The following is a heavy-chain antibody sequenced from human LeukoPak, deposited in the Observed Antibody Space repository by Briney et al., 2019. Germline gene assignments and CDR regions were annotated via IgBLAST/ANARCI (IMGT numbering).Heavy chain of an antibody. V-gene: IGHV4-34*01. J-gene: IGHJ3*02. CDR3: ARDPYQDAFDI. CDR2: INHSGST. CDR1: GGSFSGYY. Sequence: SETLSLTCAVYGGSFSGYYWSWIRQPPGKGLEWIGEINHSGSTNYNPSLKSRVTISVDTSKNQFSLKLSSVTAADTAVYYCARDPYQDAFDIWGQGTLVTVSS. D-gene: IGHD2-2*01.